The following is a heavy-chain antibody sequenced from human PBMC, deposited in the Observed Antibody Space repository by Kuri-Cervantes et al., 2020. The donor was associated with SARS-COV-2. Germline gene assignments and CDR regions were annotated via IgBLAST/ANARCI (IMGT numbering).Heavy chain of an antibody. Sequence: GSLRLSCAVYGGSFSGYYWSWIRQPPGKGLEWIGEINHSGSTNYNPSLKSRVTISVDTSKNQFSLKLGSVTAADTAVYYCARWIAAALDYWGQGPLAPFP. J-gene: IGHJ4*03. V-gene: IGHV4-34*01. CDR2: INHSGST. D-gene: IGHD6-13*01. CDR3: ARWIAAALDY. CDR1: GGSFSGYY.